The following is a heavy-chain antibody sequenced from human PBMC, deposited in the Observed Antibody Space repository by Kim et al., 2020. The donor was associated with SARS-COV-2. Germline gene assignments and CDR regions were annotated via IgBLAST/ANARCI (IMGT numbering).Heavy chain of an antibody. CDR1: GGSFSGYY. CDR3: ARGLRYCSSTSCYRGGTATLDY. CDR2: INHSGST. Sequence: SETLSLTCAVYGGSFSGYYWSWIRQPPGKGLEWIGEINHSGSTNYNPSLKSRVTISVDTSKNQFSLKLSSVTAADTAVYYCARGLRYCSSTSCYRGGTATLDYWGQGTLVTVSS. V-gene: IGHV4-34*01. D-gene: IGHD2-2*01. J-gene: IGHJ4*02.